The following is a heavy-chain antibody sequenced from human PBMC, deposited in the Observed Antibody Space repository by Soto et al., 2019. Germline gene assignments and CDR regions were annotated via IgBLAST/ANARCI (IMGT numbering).Heavy chain of an antibody. CDR1: GGFVTSGSYY. V-gene: IGHV4-34*01. Sequence: QVQLQQWGAGLLKPSETLSLTCAVYGGFVTSGSYYWSWIRRPPGKGLEWMGEMSHSGGTHFNPSLKSRVTISVDTSKNQFTLKMSSVTAADTALYYCARVERGTATTVVDAFDIWGPGTMVTVSS. J-gene: IGHJ3*02. CDR3: ARVERGTATTVVDAFDI. CDR2: MSHSGGT. D-gene: IGHD1-1*01.